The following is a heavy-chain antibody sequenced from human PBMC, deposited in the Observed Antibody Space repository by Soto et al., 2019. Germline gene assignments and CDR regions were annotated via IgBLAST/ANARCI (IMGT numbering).Heavy chain of an antibody. J-gene: IGHJ6*02. D-gene: IGHD2-2*01. Sequence: QVQLVQSGAEVKKPGSSVKFSCKASGGPFSSYAISWVRQAPGQGLEWMGGIIPISDTTNYAQKFQGRVTITADESTSTAYMELSSLTSEDTAVYYCARSQGSSTSLEIYYYYYYGMDVWGQGTTVTVSS. V-gene: IGHV1-69*01. CDR1: GGPFSSYA. CDR3: ARSQGSSTSLEIYYYYYYGMDV. CDR2: IIPISDTT.